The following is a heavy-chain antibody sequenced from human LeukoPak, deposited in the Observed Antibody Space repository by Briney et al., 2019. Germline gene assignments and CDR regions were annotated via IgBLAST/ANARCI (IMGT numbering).Heavy chain of an antibody. V-gene: IGHV1-2*02. CDR3: ATPSSSSWYGFDP. Sequence: ASVKVSCKTSGYTFTGYYIHWVRQAPGQGLEWMGWIDPNSGGTNYAQKFQGRVTMTRGTSISTAYMELSRLTSADTAVYRCATPSSSSWYGFDPWGQGTLVTVSS. D-gene: IGHD6-13*01. J-gene: IGHJ5*02. CDR2: IDPNSGGT. CDR1: GYTFTGYY.